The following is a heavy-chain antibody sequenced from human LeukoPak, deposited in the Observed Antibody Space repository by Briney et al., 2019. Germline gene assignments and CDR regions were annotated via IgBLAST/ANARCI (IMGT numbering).Heavy chain of an antibody. J-gene: IGHJ4*02. CDR1: GYRFTSYW. Sequence: GESLQTSSHGSGYRFTSYWIGWVRQMPGKGLEWMGIIYPGVSDTRYSPSFQGQVTISADKSISTAYLQWSSLKASDTAMYYCARLHSSGYYQYYFDYWGQGTLVTVSS. V-gene: IGHV5-51*01. D-gene: IGHD3-22*01. CDR2: IYPGVSDT. CDR3: ARLHSSGYYQYYFDY.